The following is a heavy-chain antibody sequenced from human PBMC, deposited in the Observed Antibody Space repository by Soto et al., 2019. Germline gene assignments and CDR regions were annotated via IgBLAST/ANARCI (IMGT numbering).Heavy chain of an antibody. CDR1: GFAFSDFD. Sequence: EVQLLESGGGLVQPGGSLRLSCAASGFAFSDFDMSWVRQAPGKGLEWVSAISASGRFKPYADSVRGRFTISKDNFRCTVDLQMNSLRPEDTAVYYCASHQIAICDYWGRGTLVTVSS. V-gene: IGHV3-23*01. J-gene: IGHJ4*02. D-gene: IGHD2-2*01. CDR3: ASHQIAICDY. CDR2: ISASGRFK.